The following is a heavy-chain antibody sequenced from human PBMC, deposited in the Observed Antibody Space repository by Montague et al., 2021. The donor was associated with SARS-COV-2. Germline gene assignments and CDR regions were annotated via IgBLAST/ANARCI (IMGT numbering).Heavy chain of an antibody. CDR3: ARTTYFDLAWIYYSVMDV. CDR1: GGSINNYY. D-gene: IGHD3-9*01. J-gene: IGHJ6*02. Sequence: SETLSLTCTVSGGSINNYYWSWIRQPPGRGLEWIGYIYYSGSTEYSPSLKSRVTMSIDTSKNQFSLRLNSVTAADTAVYFCARTTYFDLAWIYYSVMDVWGQGTTVTVSS. CDR2: IYYSGST. V-gene: IGHV4-59*08.